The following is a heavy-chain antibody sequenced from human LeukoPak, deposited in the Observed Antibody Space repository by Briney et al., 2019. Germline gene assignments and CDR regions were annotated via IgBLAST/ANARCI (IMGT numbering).Heavy chain of an antibody. CDR2: VSTGSNYI. J-gene: IGHJ4*02. Sequence: GGSLRLSCTASGFTFSSYSLNWVRQAPGKGLEWVSSVSTGSNYIYYADSVKGRFTISRDNDKNSLYLQMNSLRVEDTAVYYCASARCGGDCYSPFDYWGQGTLVTVSS. CDR1: GFTFSSYS. D-gene: IGHD2-21*02. CDR3: ASARCGGDCYSPFDY. V-gene: IGHV3-21*01.